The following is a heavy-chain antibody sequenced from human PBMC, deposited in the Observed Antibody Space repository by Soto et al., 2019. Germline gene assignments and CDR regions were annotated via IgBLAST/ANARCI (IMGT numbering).Heavy chain of an antibody. Sequence: SETLSLTCAVSGGSISSGGYSWSWIRQPPGKGLEWIGYIYHSGSTYYNPSLKSRVTISVDRSKNQFSLKLSSVTAADTAVYYCATYSGYVSGMDVWGQGTTVTVSS. J-gene: IGHJ6*02. CDR2: IYHSGST. CDR1: GGSISSGGYS. V-gene: IGHV4-30-2*01. D-gene: IGHD5-12*01. CDR3: ATYSGYVSGMDV.